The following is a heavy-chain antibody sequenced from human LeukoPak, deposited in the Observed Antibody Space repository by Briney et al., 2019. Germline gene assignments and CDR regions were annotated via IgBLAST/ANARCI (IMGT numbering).Heavy chain of an antibody. CDR3: ARRVGFYGSGSLNYFDP. D-gene: IGHD3-10*01. CDR2: IFRTGST. Sequence: PSETLSLTCIVSGGSIGSSSYYWGWIRQPPGKGLEWIGSIFRTGSTYYNASLQSRVSISVDTSKNHFALKLASVTAADTAVYFCARRVGFYGSGSLNYFDPWGQGILVSVSS. J-gene: IGHJ5*01. V-gene: IGHV4-39*02. CDR1: GGSIGSSSYY.